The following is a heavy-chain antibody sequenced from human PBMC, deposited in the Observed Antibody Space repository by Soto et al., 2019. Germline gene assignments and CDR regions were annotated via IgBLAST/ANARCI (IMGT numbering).Heavy chain of an antibody. D-gene: IGHD6-6*01. CDR2: ISSSRSYI. CDR3: AREKYSSSPNYYYYYGMDV. J-gene: IGHJ6*02. V-gene: IGHV3-21*01. CDR1: GFNFSNYG. Sequence: GGSLRLSCAASGFNFSNYGMNWVRQAPGKGLEWVSSISSSRSYISYADSVKGRFTISRDNAKNSVYLQMNSLRAEDTAVYYYAREKYSSSPNYYYYYGMDVWGQGTTVTVSS.